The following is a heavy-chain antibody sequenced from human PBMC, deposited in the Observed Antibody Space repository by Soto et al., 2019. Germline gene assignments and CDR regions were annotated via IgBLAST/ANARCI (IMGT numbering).Heavy chain of an antibody. CDR3: AKSSNLWAVLNYWYFDL. V-gene: IGHV3-30*18. J-gene: IGHJ2*01. Sequence: QVQLVESGGGVVQPGRSPRLSCAASGFTFSSYGMHWLRQAPGKGLEWVAVISYDGTNKNYADSVKGRFTISRDNSKDTLYLQMNSLRAEDTAVYYCAKSSNLWAVLNYWYFDLWGRGTLVTVSS. D-gene: IGHD3-10*01. CDR2: ISYDGTNK. CDR1: GFTFSSYG.